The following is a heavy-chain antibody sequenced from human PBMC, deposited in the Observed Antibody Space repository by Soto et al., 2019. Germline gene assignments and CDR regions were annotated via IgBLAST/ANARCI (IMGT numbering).Heavy chain of an antibody. CDR2: ITYSGTT. J-gene: IGHJ4*02. CDR1: GGSISSSSNF. Sequence: SETLSLTSTVSGGSISSSSNFWGWIRQPPGKGLEWIAIITYSGTTYYNPSLKSRVTISADTPNNQFSLSLSSVTAADTAVYYCARDGGYATVDCWGQGTLVTVS. V-gene: IGHV4-39*02. CDR3: ARDGGYATVDC. D-gene: IGHD2-15*01.